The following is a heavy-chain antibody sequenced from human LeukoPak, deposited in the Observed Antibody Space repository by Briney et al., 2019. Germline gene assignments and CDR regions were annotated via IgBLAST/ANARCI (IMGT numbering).Heavy chain of an antibody. CDR1: GGSISSYY. CDR3: ARAVTYYYDSSGYYSFDY. V-gene: IGHV4-59*08. Sequence: SETPSLTCTVSGGSISSYYWSWIRQPPGKGLEWIGYIYYSGSTNYNPSLKSRVTISVDTSKNQFSLKLSSVTAADTAVYYCARAVTYYYDSSGYYSFDYWGQGTLVTVSS. D-gene: IGHD3-22*01. J-gene: IGHJ4*02. CDR2: IYYSGST.